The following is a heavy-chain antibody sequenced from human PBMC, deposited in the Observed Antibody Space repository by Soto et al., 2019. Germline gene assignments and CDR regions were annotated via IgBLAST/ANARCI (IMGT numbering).Heavy chain of an antibody. Sequence: ASVKVSCKASGGTFSSYAINWVRQAPGQGLEWMGGIIPIFGTANYAQKFQGRVTITADESTSTAYMELSSLRSEDTAVYYCARGKYRPHYGMDVWGQGTTVTVSS. D-gene: IGHD1-1*01. V-gene: IGHV1-69*13. CDR2: IIPIFGTA. CDR3: ARGKYRPHYGMDV. J-gene: IGHJ6*02. CDR1: GGTFSSYA.